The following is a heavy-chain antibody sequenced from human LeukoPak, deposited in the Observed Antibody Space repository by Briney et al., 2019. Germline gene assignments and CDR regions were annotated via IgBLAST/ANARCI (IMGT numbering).Heavy chain of an antibody. J-gene: IGHJ5*02. CDR2: IRYDGSNK. Sequence: PGGSLRLSCAASGFTFSSYGMHWVRQAPGKGLEWVAFIRYDGSNKYYADSVKGRFTISRDNSKNTLYLQMNSLRAEDTAVYYCAKDRFWSGYYLNWFDPWGQGTLVTVSS. V-gene: IGHV3-30*02. CDR1: GFTFSSYG. D-gene: IGHD3-3*01. CDR3: AKDRFWSGYYLNWFDP.